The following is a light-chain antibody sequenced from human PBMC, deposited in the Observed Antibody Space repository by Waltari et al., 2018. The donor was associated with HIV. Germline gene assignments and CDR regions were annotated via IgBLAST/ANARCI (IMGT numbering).Light chain of an antibody. CDR3: SSYAMTTTVL. V-gene: IGLV2-14*01. CDR2: EVS. CDR1: SSDVGGFTY. Sequence: QSALTQPASVSGSPGQSITISCTGTSSDVGGFTYVSWYQQHPGKAPKLIIYEVSTRPSGVSDRFSGSKSGNTASLTISGLQAEDEADYFCSSYAMTTTVLFGGGTKLTVL. J-gene: IGLJ2*01.